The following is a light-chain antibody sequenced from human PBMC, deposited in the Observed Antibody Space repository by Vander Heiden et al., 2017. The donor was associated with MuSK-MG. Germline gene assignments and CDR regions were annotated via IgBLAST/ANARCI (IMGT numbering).Light chain of an antibody. J-gene: IGKJ1*01. V-gene: IGKV3-15*01. Sequence: ERVMTQSPATLSVSPGERATLSCRASQSVSSNLAWYQQTPGQAPRLLIYGASTRATDIPARFSGSGSGTEFTLTISSLQSEDFAVYYCQQYNNWPGTFGQGTRVEIK. CDR3: QQYNNWPGT. CDR2: GAS. CDR1: QSVSSN.